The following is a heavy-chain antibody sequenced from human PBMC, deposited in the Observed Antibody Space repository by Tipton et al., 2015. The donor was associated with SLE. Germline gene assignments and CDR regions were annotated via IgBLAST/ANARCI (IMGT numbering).Heavy chain of an antibody. D-gene: IGHD3-10*01. CDR3: ARDSAVAGGNWFDS. V-gene: IGHV4-30-4*08. J-gene: IGHJ5*01. CDR2: IYYSGST. CDR1: GSSVSSGDYY. Sequence: TLSLTCNVSGSSVSSGDYYWSWIRQPPGKGLEWIGYIYYSGSTNYNPFLRSRVTISLDTSKNQFSLRLSSVTVADMAVYYCARDSAVAGGNWFDSWGQGTLVTVSS.